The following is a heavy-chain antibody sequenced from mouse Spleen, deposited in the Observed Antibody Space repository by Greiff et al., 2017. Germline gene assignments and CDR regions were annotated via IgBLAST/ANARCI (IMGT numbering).Heavy chain of an antibody. CDR1: GYTFTDYN. J-gene: IGHJ2*01. CDR3: ARLLITTVVGTFDY. D-gene: IGHD1-1*01. V-gene: IGHV1-18*01. Sequence: EVQLQQSGPELVKPGASVKIPCKASGYTFTDYNMDWVKQSHGKSLEWIGDINPNNGGTIYNQKFKGKATLTVDKSSSTAYMELRSLTSEDTAVYYCARLLITTVVGTFDYWGQGTTLTVSS. CDR2: INPNNGGT.